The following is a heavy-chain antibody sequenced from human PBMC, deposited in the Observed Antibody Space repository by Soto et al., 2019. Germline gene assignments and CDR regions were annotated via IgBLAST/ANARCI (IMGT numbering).Heavy chain of an antibody. CDR1: GYSFTSYW. CDR2: IYSGDSDT. J-gene: IGHJ4*02. D-gene: IGHD5-12*01. V-gene: IGHV5-51*01. Sequence: GEFLKISCNGSGYSFTSYWIDWVRQMSGKGLEWMRIIYSGDSDTRYSPSFQGQVTISDDKFISTAYLQWSSLKASDSAMYYCARCRDGYPSDWGQGTLVTVSS. CDR3: ARCRDGYPSD.